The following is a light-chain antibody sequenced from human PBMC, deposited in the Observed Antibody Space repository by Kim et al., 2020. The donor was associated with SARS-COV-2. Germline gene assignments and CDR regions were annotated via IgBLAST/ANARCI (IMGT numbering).Light chain of an antibody. CDR3: QHYYDLSLT. Sequence: DIQMTQSPSSLSASVGDRVTITCQASQDISDYLNWYQQKPGKAPKLLIYDASTLETGVPSRFSGAGSGTDFALTISSLQPEDFATYDCQHYYDLSLTFGGGTKVDIK. CDR2: DAS. J-gene: IGKJ4*01. V-gene: IGKV1-33*01. CDR1: QDISDY.